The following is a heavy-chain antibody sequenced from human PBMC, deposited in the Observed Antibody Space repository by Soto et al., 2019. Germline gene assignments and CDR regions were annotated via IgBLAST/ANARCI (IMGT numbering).Heavy chain of an antibody. J-gene: IGHJ4*02. D-gene: IGHD4-17*01. Sequence: SVKVSCKASGFTFTNSAMQWVRQARGQRLEWIGWIVVGSGNTNYAQKFQERVTITRDMSTSTAYMELSSLRSEDTAVYYCAASIGGHDYGSHWGQGTLVTVSS. CDR3: AASIGGHDYGSH. CDR2: IVVGSGNT. V-gene: IGHV1-58*02. CDR1: GFTFTNSA.